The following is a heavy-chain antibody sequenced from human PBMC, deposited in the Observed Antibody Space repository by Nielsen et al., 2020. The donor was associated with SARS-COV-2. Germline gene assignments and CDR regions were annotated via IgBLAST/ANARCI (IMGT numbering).Heavy chain of an antibody. CDR3: ARRINQLPYVAWFDP. J-gene: IGHJ5*02. V-gene: IGHV4-30-4*01. D-gene: IGHD2-2*01. CDR1: GGSISSGDYY. Sequence: SETLSLTCTVSGGSISSGDYYWSWIRQPPGKGLEWIGYIYYSGSTNYNPSLKSRVTISVDTSKNQYTLKLSSVTAADTAVYYCARRINQLPYVAWFDPWGQGTLVTVSS. CDR2: IYYSGST.